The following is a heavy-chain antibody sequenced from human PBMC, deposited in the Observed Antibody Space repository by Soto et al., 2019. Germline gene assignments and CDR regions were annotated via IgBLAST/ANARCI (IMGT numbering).Heavy chain of an antibody. CDR2: VYHTGDT. D-gene: IGHD2-21*02. V-gene: IGHV4-4*02. Sequence: QVQLQESGPRLVKPSESLSLTCGVSGGTVASSHWWSWVRQSPGRGLEWIGNVYHTGDTNCNPSLQSRVTFSVDKSNNQFSLRLTSVTAADTAVYFCAREIVTAGGNNSFDPWGPGTLVTVSS. J-gene: IGHJ5*02. CDR3: AREIVTAGGNNSFDP. CDR1: GGTVASSHW.